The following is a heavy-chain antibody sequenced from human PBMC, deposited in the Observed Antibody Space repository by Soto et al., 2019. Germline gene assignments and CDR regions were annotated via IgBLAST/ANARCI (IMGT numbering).Heavy chain of an antibody. CDR2: INPSGAST. CDR3: ARSPYRSRYYYASAY. CDR1: GYTLIMYY. Sequence: ASVKVSCKASGYTLIMYYIHWMRQAPGQGLEWMGLINPSGASTTYAQKFQVRVTMTRDTSTSTVYMDLSSLRSEYTAVYYCARSPYRSRYYYASAYWGQGTQVTVSS. J-gene: IGHJ4*02. V-gene: IGHV1-46*01. D-gene: IGHD3-22*01.